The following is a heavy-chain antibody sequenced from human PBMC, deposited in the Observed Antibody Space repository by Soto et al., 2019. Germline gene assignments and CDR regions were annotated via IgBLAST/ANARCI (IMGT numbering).Heavy chain of an antibody. CDR2: INAGNGNT. CDR3: ARKLYGDYTFFDS. J-gene: IGHJ4*02. D-gene: IGHD4-17*01. CDR1: GYTFTSYG. V-gene: IGHV1-3*01. Sequence: ASVKVSCKASGYTFTSYGMNWVRQAPGQRLEWMGWINAGNGNTKYSQKFQGRVTIARDTSANTAYMELSSLRSEDTAVYYCARKLYGDYTFFDSWGQGTLVTVSS.